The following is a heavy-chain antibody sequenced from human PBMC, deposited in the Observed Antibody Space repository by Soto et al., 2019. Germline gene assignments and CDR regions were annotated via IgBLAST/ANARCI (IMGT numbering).Heavy chain of an antibody. Sequence: QVQLVESGGGVVQPGRSLRLSCAASGFTFSSYGMHWVRQAPGKGLEWVALIWYDGSNKYYADSVKGRFTISRDNSKNTLYLQMNSLRAEDTAVYYCARDLRTTGTTPDYWGKGTLVTVSS. D-gene: IGHD1-1*01. CDR2: IWYDGSNK. CDR1: GFTFSSYG. J-gene: IGHJ4*02. CDR3: ARDLRTTGTTPDY. V-gene: IGHV3-33*01.